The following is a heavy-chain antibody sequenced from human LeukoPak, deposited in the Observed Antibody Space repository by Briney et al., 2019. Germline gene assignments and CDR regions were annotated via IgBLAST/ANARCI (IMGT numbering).Heavy chain of an antibody. CDR1: GYTFTSYF. V-gene: IGHV1-46*01. CDR2: INPSGGST. CDR3: ARSEGYYGSGSYSDH. J-gene: IGHJ4*02. Sequence: ASVKVSCKASGYTFTSYFVHWVRQAPGQGLEWMGIINPSGGSTSYAQKFQGRVTMTRDTSTSTVYMELSRLRSEDTAVYYCARSEGYYGSGSYSDHWGQGTLVTVSS. D-gene: IGHD3-10*01.